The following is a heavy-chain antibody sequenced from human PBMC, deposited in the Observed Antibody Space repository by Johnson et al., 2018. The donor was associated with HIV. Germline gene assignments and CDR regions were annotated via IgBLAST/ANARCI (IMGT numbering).Heavy chain of an antibody. CDR3: ARKDDTNAFDI. D-gene: IGHD3-22*01. CDR2: IYSGGST. V-gene: IGHV3-66*01. J-gene: IGHJ3*02. CDR1: GFTVSSNY. Sequence: VQLVESWGGLVQPGGSLRLSCAASGFTVSSNYMSWVRQAPGKGLEWVSVIYSGGSTYYADSVKGRFTISRDNSKNTLYLQMNSLRAEDTAVYYCARKDDTNAFDIWGQGTMVTVSS.